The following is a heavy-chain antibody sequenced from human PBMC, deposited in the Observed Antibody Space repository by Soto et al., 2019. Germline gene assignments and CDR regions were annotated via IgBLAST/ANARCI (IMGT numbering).Heavy chain of an antibody. Sequence: QVQLVESGGGLVKPGGSLRLSCAASGFTFSDYYMSWIRQAPGKGLEWVSHISSRGSTIYHADSVKGRFTISRENAKHCLYLQLNSLSAEDTTVYYCARVGPPSNYWGQGTLVTVSS. J-gene: IGHJ4*02. V-gene: IGHV3-11*01. CDR2: ISSRGSTI. CDR3: ARVGPPSNY. CDR1: GFTFSDYY.